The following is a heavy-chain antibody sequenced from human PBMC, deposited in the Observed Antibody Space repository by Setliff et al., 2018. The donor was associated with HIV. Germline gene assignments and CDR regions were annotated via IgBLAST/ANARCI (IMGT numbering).Heavy chain of an antibody. CDR1: GGSISIHPFY. Sequence: SETLSLTCTVSGGSISIHPFYWGWIRQPPGKGLEWIGSIHYGGTTYSNPSLRSRATFTVDTPTSQFSLNLRSVTAADTAVYYCARDLGSGHFDYWGQGMLVTVSS. J-gene: IGHJ4*02. CDR2: IHYGGTT. CDR3: ARDLGSGHFDY. V-gene: IGHV4-39*07.